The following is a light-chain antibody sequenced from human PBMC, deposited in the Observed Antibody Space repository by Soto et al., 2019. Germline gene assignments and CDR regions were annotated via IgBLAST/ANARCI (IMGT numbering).Light chain of an antibody. V-gene: IGKV3-11*01. Sequence: EIVLTQSPVTLSLSPGERATLSCRASQSVSSYLAWYQQKPGQAPRLLIYDASNGATGIPARFSGSGSGTGFTPTISSLEPEDFAVYYCQQRSNGLTVGGGTKVEIK. CDR3: QQRSNGLT. CDR1: QSVSSY. J-gene: IGKJ4*01. CDR2: DAS.